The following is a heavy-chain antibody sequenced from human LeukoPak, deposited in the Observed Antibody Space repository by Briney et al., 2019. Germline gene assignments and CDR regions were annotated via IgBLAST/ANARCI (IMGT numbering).Heavy chain of an antibody. CDR2: ISSSRSYI. D-gene: IGHD6-13*01. CDR1: GFTFSSYG. CDR3: ARFIAAPYYFDY. V-gene: IGHV3-21*01. J-gene: IGHJ4*02. Sequence: PGRSLRLSCAASGFTFSSYGMHWVRQAPGKGLEWVSFISSSRSYIYYADSVKGRFTISRDNAKNSLYLQMNSLRAEDTAVYYCARFIAAPYYFDYWGRGTLVTVSS.